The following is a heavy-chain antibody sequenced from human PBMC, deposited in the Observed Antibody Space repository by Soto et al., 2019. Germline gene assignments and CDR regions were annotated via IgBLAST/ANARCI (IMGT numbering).Heavy chain of an antibody. V-gene: IGHV1-8*01. CDR1: GYTFTSYD. J-gene: IGHJ6*03. CDR3: ARSNEYYDFWSGYSFYYMDV. Sequence: ASVKVSCKASGYTFTSYDINWVRQANGQGLEWMGWMNPNSGNTGYAQKFQGRVTMTRNTSISTAYMELSSLRSEDTAVYYCARSNEYYDFWSGYSFYYMDVWGKGTTVTVSS. D-gene: IGHD3-3*01. CDR2: MNPNSGNT.